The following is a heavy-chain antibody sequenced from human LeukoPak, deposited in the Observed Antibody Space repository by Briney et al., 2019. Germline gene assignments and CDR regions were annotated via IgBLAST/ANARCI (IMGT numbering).Heavy chain of an antibody. CDR2: ISAYNGNT. CDR1: GYTFTSYG. J-gene: IGHJ5*02. Sequence: GASAKVSCKASGYTFTSYGISWVRQAPGQGLEWMGWISAYNGNTNYAQKLQGRVTMTTDTSTSTAYMELRSLRSDDTAVYYCARLVVAATFYWFDPWGQGTLVTVSS. CDR3: ARLVVAATFYWFDP. V-gene: IGHV1-18*01. D-gene: IGHD2-15*01.